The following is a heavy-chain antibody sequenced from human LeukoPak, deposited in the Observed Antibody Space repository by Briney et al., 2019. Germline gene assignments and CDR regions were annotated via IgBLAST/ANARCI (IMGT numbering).Heavy chain of an antibody. D-gene: IGHD3-16*01. Sequence: ASVKVSCKTSGYSFSNHGISWVRQAPGQGLEWMGWIAGYNDNPKYSQKFQGRVTMTRETSTSTAYMELRSLRSDDTAVYYCARELGIRFDPWGQGTLVIVSS. J-gene: IGHJ5*02. CDR1: GYSFSNHG. CDR3: ARELGIRFDP. V-gene: IGHV1-18*01. CDR2: IAGYNDNP.